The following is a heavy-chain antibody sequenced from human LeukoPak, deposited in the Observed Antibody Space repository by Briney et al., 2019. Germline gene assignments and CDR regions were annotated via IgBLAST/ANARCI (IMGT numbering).Heavy chain of an antibody. CDR2: IKQDGSEK. D-gene: IGHD2-2*02. J-gene: IGHJ3*02. CDR3: AGGGSVCKYGSTSCSTGAFDI. Sequence: GGSLRLSCAASGFTFSSYWMSWVRQAPGKGLEWVANIKQDGSEKYYVDSVKGRFTISRDNAKNSLYLQMNSLRAEDTAVYYCAGGGSVCKYGSTSCSTGAFDIWGQGTMVTVSS. V-gene: IGHV3-7*04. CDR1: GFTFSSYW.